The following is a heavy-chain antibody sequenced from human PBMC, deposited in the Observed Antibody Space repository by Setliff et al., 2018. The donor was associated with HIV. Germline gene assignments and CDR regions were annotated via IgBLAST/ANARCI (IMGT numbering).Heavy chain of an antibody. D-gene: IGHD5-12*01. CDR1: GGSMTSGIYY. CDR3: ARRGWNGYTAFDC. V-gene: IGHV4-61*09. CDR2: IYSSGTT. Sequence: PSETLSLTCTVSGGSMTSGIYYWSWIRQPAGRGLEWIGHIYSSGTTTYNPSLKSRVTISVDTSNNQFSLKLNSATAADTAVYYCARRGWNGYTAFDCWGQGTLVTVSS. J-gene: IGHJ4*02.